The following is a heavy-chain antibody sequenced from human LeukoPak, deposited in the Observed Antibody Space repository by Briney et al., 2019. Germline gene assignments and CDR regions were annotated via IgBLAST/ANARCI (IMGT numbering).Heavy chain of an antibody. Sequence: GGSLRLSCAASGFKFSDHYIDWVRQAPGKGLVWVSHINSDGSSISYADSVKGRFTISRDNAKNTLYLQMNSLRAEDTAVYYCARALSDYWGQGTLVIVSS. CDR3: ARALSDY. CDR1: GFKFSDHY. CDR2: INSDGSSI. J-gene: IGHJ4*02. V-gene: IGHV3-74*01.